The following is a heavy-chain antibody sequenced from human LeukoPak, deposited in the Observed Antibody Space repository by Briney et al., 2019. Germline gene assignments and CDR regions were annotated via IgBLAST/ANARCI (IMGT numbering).Heavy chain of an antibody. CDR3: ASGRDGVVVPDI. D-gene: IGHD2-2*01. V-gene: IGHV3-30-3*01. J-gene: IGHJ4*02. CDR1: GFTFSSYA. CDR2: ISYDGSNK. Sequence: QAGGSLRLSCAASGFTFSSYAMHWVRQAPGKGLEWVAVISYDGSNKYYADSVKGRFTISRDNSKNTLYLQMNSLRAEDTAVYYCASGRDGVVVPDIRGQGTLVTVSS.